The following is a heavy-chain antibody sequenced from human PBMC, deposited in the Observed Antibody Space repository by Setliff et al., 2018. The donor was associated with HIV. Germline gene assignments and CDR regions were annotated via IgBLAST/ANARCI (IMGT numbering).Heavy chain of an antibody. CDR2: ISASNGNT. Sequence: ASVKVSCKASGYIFSTYGISWVRQAPGQGLEWMGWISASNGNTHYAQKVQGRVTLTTDTSTNTAYMELRSLRSDDAAVYYCARTTPQPHYYYYVDVWGKGTTVTVSS. J-gene: IGHJ6*03. V-gene: IGHV1-18*01. D-gene: IGHD4-17*01. CDR1: GYIFSTYG. CDR3: ARTTPQPHYYYYVDV.